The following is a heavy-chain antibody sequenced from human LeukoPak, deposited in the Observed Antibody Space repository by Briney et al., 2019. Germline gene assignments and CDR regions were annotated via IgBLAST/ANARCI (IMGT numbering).Heavy chain of an antibody. CDR1: GFTFSSYE. V-gene: IGHV3-48*03. CDR2: ISSSGSTI. D-gene: IGHD2-8*02. CDR3: ARGPEYPTRKPGGRTGFDY. Sequence: GGSLRLSCAASGFTFSSYEMNWVRQAPGKGLEWVSYISSSGSTIYYADSVKGRFTISRDNAKNSLYLQMNSLRAEDTAVYYCARGPEYPTRKPGGRTGFDYWGQRTLVTVSS. J-gene: IGHJ4*02.